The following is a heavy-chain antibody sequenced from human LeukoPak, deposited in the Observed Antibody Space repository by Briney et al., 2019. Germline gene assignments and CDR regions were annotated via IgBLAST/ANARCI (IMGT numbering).Heavy chain of an antibody. CDR1: GFTFDDFA. Sequence: GGSLRLSCAASGFTFDDFAMHWVRQAPGKGLEWVSGISWNSGSIYYADSVKGRFTISRDNAKKTLYLQMNSLRPEDTAFYYCAKDGGVLWLGESYNWFDPWGQGTLVTVSS. CDR3: AKDGGVLWLGESYNWFDP. D-gene: IGHD3-10*01. CDR2: ISWNSGSI. V-gene: IGHV3-9*01. J-gene: IGHJ5*02.